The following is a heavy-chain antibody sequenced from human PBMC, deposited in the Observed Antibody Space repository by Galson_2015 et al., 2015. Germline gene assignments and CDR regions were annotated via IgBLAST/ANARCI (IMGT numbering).Heavy chain of an antibody. J-gene: IGHJ5*02. Sequence: SVKVSCKASGGTFSSYAISWVRQAPGQGLEWMGGIIHIFGTENYAQKFQGRVTITADESTSTAYMELSSLRSEDTAVYYCARDPRWRGNWFDPWGQGTLVTVSS. CDR1: GGTFSSYA. CDR3: ARDPRWRGNWFDP. CDR2: IIHIFGTE. V-gene: IGHV1-69*13. D-gene: IGHD3-3*01.